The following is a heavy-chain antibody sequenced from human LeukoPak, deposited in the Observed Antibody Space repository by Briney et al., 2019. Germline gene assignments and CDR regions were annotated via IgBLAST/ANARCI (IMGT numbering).Heavy chain of an antibody. CDR3: ARVSVVPAAMAVADYYYYYYMDV. D-gene: IGHD2-2*01. Sequence: GASVKVSCKASGYTFTSYDINWVRQATGQGLEWIGWMNPNSGNTGYAQKFQGRVTMTRNTSISTAYMELSSLRSEDTAVYYCARVSVVPAAMAVADYYYYYYMDVWGKGTTVTVSS. J-gene: IGHJ6*03. CDR2: MNPNSGNT. CDR1: GYTFTSYD. V-gene: IGHV1-8*01.